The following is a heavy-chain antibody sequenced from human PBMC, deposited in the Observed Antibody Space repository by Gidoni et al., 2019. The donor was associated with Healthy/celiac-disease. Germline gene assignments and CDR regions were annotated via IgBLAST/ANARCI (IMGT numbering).Heavy chain of an antibody. J-gene: IGHJ4*02. CDR2: IYWNDDK. CDR1: GFSLSTSGVG. Sequence: QITLKESGPTLVKPTQTLTLTCTFSGFSLSTSGVGVGWIRQPPGKALEWLALIYWNDDKRYSPSLKSRLTITKDTSKNQVVLTMTNMDPVDTATYYCAHRRVGATVFDYWGQGTLVTVSS. D-gene: IGHD1-26*01. CDR3: AHRRVGATVFDY. V-gene: IGHV2-5*01.